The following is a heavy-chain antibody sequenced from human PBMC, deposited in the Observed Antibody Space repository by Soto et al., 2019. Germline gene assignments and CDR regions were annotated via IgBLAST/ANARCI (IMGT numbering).Heavy chain of an antibody. CDR3: ATQEVGGSYVYTFDP. CDR1: GGSISSSSYY. J-gene: IGHJ5*02. Sequence: QLQLQESGPGLVKPSETLSLTCTVSGGSISSSSYYWGWIRQPPGKGLEWIGSIYYSGSTYYNPPLKSRVPISVDTSKNHFSLKLSSVTAADTAVYYCATQEVGGSYVYTFDPWGQGTLVTVSS. D-gene: IGHD1-26*01. CDR2: IYYSGST. V-gene: IGHV4-39*02.